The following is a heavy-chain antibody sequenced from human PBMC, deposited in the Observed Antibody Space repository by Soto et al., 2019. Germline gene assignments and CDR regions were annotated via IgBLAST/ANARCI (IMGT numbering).Heavy chain of an antibody. V-gene: IGHV4-61*01. CDR3: ARGYDSSDYSAEYYQH. Sequence: QVQLQESGPGLVKPSETLSLTCTVSGGSVSSGSYYWRWVRQPPGKGLEWIGCISYSGSTNYNPSLTSRVTISVDTSKNQFSLKLSSVTAADTAVYYCARGYDSSDYSAEYYQHWGQGTLVTVSS. J-gene: IGHJ1*01. CDR1: GGSVSSGSYY. CDR2: ISYSGST. D-gene: IGHD3-22*01.